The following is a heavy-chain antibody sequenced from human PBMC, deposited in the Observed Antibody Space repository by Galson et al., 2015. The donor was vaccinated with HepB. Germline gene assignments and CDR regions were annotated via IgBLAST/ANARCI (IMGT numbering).Heavy chain of an antibody. D-gene: IGHD4-17*01. J-gene: IGHJ4*02. CDR1: GGTFSSYA. Sequence: SVKVSCKASGGTFSSYAISWVRQAPGQGLEWMGGIIPIFGTANYAQKFQGRVTITADESTSTAYMELSSLRSEDTAVYYCARLDYGDVKIFDYWGQGTLVTVSS. CDR3: ARLDYGDVKIFDY. CDR2: IIPIFGTA. V-gene: IGHV1-69*13.